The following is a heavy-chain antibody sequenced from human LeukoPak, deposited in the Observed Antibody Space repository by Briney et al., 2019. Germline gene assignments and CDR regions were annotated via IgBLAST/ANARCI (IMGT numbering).Heavy chain of an antibody. D-gene: IGHD3-3*01. J-gene: IGHJ4*02. CDR1: GGSFSGYY. CDR2: INHSGST. Sequence: SETLSLTCAVYGGSFSGYYWSWIRQPPGKGLEWIGEINHSGSTNYNPSLKSRVTISVDTSKNQFSLKLSSVTAADTAVNYCARTPTIFGVVLLYYFDYWGQGTLVTVSS. CDR3: ARTPTIFGVVLLYYFDY. V-gene: IGHV4-34*01.